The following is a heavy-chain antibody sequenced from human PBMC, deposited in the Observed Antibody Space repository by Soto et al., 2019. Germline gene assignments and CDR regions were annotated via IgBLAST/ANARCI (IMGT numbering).Heavy chain of an antibody. CDR3: ATITGTALTTSRVFIY. Sequence: EVHLLGSGGGLVQPGGSLRLSCAASGFTFRSYAMSWVRQAPGKGLEWVSGISGPADDTYYAESVKGRFTIYRDNSKDTLYLQMNSLSGDDTATYSCATITGTALTTSRVFIYWCQGALVTVSS. V-gene: IGHV3-23*01. CDR2: ISGPADDT. J-gene: IGHJ4*02. CDR1: GFTFRSYA. D-gene: IGHD4-17*01.